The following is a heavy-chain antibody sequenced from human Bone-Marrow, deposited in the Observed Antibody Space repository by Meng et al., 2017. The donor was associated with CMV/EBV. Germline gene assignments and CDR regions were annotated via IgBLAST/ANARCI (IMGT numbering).Heavy chain of an antibody. Sequence: SETLSLTCTVSGGSISTHYWSWLRQPPGKGLEWIGYIYSSGNYYSGTTNYNPSLKSRVTISVDTSKSQFSLKLSSVTAADTAVYYCARGYCSSTSCYRPYYYYYGMDVWGQGTTVTVSS. J-gene: IGHJ6*02. CDR2: IYSSGNYYSGTT. D-gene: IGHD2-2*02. CDR1: GGSISTHY. CDR3: ARGYCSSTSCYRPYYYYYGMDV. V-gene: IGHV4-59*11.